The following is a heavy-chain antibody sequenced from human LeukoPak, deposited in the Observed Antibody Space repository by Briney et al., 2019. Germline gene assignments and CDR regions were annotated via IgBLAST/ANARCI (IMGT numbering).Heavy chain of an antibody. CDR3: AKDNSMATILGGPETIYYYRGMDV. D-gene: IGHD5-12*01. Sequence: PGGSLRLSCVASGFTFKKYGMTWVRQAPGKGLEWVSDINDIGTKTFYADSVKGRVTISRDNSKQTLYLQMNSLRVDDTAVYYCAKDNSMATILGGPETIYYYRGMDVWGQGTTVTVSS. CDR1: GFTFKKYG. J-gene: IGHJ6*02. V-gene: IGHV3-23*05. CDR2: INDIGTKT.